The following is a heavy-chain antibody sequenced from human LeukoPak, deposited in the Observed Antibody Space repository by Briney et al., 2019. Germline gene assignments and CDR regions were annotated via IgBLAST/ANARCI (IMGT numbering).Heavy chain of an antibody. V-gene: IGHV4-59*01. J-gene: IGHJ6*03. Sequence: SETLSLTCTVSGGSISSYSWSWIRQPPGRGLEWIGYIYYSGSTDYNPSLKSRVTISVDTSKNQLSLELSSVTAADTAVYYCASSYYYYMDVWGKGTTVTVSS. CDR2: IYYSGST. CDR3: ASSYYYYMDV. CDR1: GGSISSYS.